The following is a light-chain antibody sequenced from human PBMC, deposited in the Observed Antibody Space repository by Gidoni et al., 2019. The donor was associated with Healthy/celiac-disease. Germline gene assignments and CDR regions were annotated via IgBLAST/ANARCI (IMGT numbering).Light chain of an antibody. CDR2: WAS. CDR1: QSVLTSSNSKNY. Sequence: DIVMTQSPDSLAVSLGERATINCKSSQSVLTSSNSKNYLAWYQQKPGQPPKLLIYWASTRESGVPDRFSGSGSGTDFTLTISSLQAEDVAVYYCQQYYSTPLYTFXXXTKLEIK. CDR3: QQYYSTPLYT. V-gene: IGKV4-1*01. J-gene: IGKJ2*01.